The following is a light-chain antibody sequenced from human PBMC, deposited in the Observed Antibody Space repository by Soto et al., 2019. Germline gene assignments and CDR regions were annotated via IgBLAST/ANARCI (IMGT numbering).Light chain of an antibody. CDR2: AAS. CDR3: PQRYSFLPT. Sequence: DIQMTQSPSSLSASVGNSVTITCRASQSISRYLNWYQQKPGRAPKLLIYAASSLHSGVPSRFSGSGSGTDFTLTIGSLQPEDFASYYCPQRYSFLPTFGQGTKVHI. CDR1: QSISRY. J-gene: IGKJ1*01. V-gene: IGKV1-39*01.